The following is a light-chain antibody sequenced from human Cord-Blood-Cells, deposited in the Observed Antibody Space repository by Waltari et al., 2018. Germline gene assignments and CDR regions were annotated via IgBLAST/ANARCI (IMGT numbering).Light chain of an antibody. Sequence: QSALTQPASVSGSPGQSLTIPCTGTSRDVGSYNLVSWYQQNPGKAPKLMIYEVSKRPSGVSNRFSGSKSGNTASLTISGLQAEDEADYYCCSYAGSSTYVFGTGTKVTVL. V-gene: IGLV2-23*02. CDR3: CSYAGSSTYV. CDR1: SRDVGSYNL. CDR2: EVS. J-gene: IGLJ1*01.